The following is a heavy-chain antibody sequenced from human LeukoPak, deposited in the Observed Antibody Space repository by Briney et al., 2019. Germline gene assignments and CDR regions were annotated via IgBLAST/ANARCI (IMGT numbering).Heavy chain of an antibody. V-gene: IGHV1-46*01. CDR3: ARDSQPSR. J-gene: IGHJ4*02. Sequence: ASVKVSCKASGYTFTNYYIHWVRQAPGQGLEWMGLINPGGANTNYAQNFQGRVTMTRDTSTSTVYMELNSLRDEDTAVYYCARDSQPSRWGQGTLVTVSS. CDR2: INPGGANT. CDR1: GYTFTNYY.